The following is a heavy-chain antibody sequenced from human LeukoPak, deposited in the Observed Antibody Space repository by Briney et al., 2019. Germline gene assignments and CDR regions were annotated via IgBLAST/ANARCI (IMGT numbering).Heavy chain of an antibody. V-gene: IGHV3-30-3*01. CDR1: GFTFSSYA. J-gene: IGHJ4*02. CDR2: ISYDGSNK. CDR3: ARGPRYCTNGVCYTAY. Sequence: GGSLRLSCAASGFTFSSYAMHWVRQAPGKGLEWVAVISYDGSNKYYADSVEGRSTISRDNSKNTLYLQMNSLRAEDTAVYYCARGPRYCTNGVCYTAYWGQGTLVTVSS. D-gene: IGHD2-8*01.